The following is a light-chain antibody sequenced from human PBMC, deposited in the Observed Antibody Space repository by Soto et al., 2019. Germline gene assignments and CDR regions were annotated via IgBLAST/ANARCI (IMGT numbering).Light chain of an antibody. CDR1: ISDVGSYDL. CDR2: EGS. CDR3: CSYAGSSTYWV. Sequence: QSALTQPASVSGSPGQSITISCTGTISDVGSYDLVSWYQQHPGKAPKLMIYEGSKRPSGVSSRFSGSKSGNTASLTISGRQAEDEADYYCCSYAGSSTYWVFGGGTKLTVL. J-gene: IGLJ3*02. V-gene: IGLV2-23*01.